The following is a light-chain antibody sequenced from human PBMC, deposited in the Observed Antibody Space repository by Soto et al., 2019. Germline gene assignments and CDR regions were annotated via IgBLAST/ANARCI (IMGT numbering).Light chain of an antibody. V-gene: IGKV1-5*03. Sequence: DVQMTQSPSTLSASVGDRVTITCRASQGISNRLAWYQQKPGKAPKLLIYQASSLKSGVPSRFGGSGSGTEFTLTITSLQPDDFATYYCQQYNSHWTFGHGTKVDIK. CDR3: QQYNSHWT. CDR2: QAS. CDR1: QGISNR. J-gene: IGKJ1*01.